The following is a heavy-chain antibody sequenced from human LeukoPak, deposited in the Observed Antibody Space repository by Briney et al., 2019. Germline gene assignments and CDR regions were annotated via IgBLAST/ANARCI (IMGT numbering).Heavy chain of an antibody. CDR1: GGTFSSYA. V-gene: IGHV1-69*13. CDR3: ARDRPPLDYYYYYGMDV. CDR2: IYPIFGTA. Sequence: SVTVSCKASGGTFSSYASSWVRQAPGQGREWMGGIYPIFGTANYAQKFQGRVTNTADESTSTAYMELSSLRTEDTGVYYCARDRPPLDYYYYYGMDVWGQGTTVTVSS. J-gene: IGHJ6*02.